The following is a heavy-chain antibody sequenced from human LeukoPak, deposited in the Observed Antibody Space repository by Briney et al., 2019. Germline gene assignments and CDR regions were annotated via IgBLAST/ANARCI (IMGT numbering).Heavy chain of an antibody. CDR3: ARISLDLSKYKTAPPLDY. CDR2: ISAYNGNT. D-gene: IGHD1-14*01. Sequence: ASVKVSCKASGYTFTSYGISWVRQAPGQGLEWMGWISAYNGNTNYAQKLQGRVTMTTDTSTSTAYMELRSLRSDDTAVYYCARISLDLSKYKTAPPLDYWGQGTLVTVSS. CDR1: GYTFTSYG. J-gene: IGHJ4*01. V-gene: IGHV1-18*01.